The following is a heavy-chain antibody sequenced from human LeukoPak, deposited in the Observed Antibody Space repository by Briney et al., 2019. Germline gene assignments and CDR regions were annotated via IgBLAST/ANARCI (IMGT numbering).Heavy chain of an antibody. J-gene: IGHJ3*02. D-gene: IGHD3-10*01. V-gene: IGHV4-61*01. CDR1: GGSISSSSYY. CDR3: ARAAPWFGEFDAFDI. CDR2: IYYSGST. Sequence: SETLSLTCTVSGGSISSSSYYWSWIRQPPGKGLEWIGYIYYSGSTNYNPSLKSRVTISVDTSKNQFSLKLSSVTAADAAVYYCARAAPWFGEFDAFDIWGQGTMVTVSS.